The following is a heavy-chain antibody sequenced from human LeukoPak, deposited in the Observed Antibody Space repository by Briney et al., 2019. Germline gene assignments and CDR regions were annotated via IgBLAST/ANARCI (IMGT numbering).Heavy chain of an antibody. Sequence: GGSLRLSCAASGFTFSSYSMNWVRQAPGKGLEWVSSIGSSSSYIYYRDSVKGRFTISRDNSKNTLYLQMNSLRAEDTAVYYCARDRTWIQLPWPPSDGMDVWGQGTTVTVSS. CDR2: IGSSSSYI. CDR1: GFTFSSYS. D-gene: IGHD5-18*01. V-gene: IGHV3-21*01. J-gene: IGHJ6*02. CDR3: ARDRTWIQLPWPPSDGMDV.